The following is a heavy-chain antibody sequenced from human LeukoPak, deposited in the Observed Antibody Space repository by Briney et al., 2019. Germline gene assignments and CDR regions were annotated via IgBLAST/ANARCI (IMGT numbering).Heavy chain of an antibody. CDR2: IYHSGST. CDR1: GGSISSGGYY. J-gene: IGHJ3*02. D-gene: IGHD1-7*01. CDR3: ARDRQGLELSI. V-gene: IGHV4-30-2*01. Sequence: SQTLSLTCTVSGGSISSGGYYWSWIRQPPGKGLEWIGYIYHSGSTYYNPSLKSRVTISVDRSKNQFSLKLSSVTPEDTAVYYCARDRQGLELSIWGQGTMVTVSS.